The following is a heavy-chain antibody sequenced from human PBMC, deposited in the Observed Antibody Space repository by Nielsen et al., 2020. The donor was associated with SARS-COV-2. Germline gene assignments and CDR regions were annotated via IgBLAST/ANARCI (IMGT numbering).Heavy chain of an antibody. CDR1: GFTFRNYW. CDR2: IQQDGSEK. Sequence: GESLKISCAASGFTFRNYWMSWVRQAPGKGLEWLANIQQDGSEKNYVDSVKGRFTISRDNAKNSLYLEMNSLRAEDTAVYYCARDQYSYGDMDYFDYWGQGTLVTVSS. V-gene: IGHV3-7*01. CDR3: ARDQYSYGDMDYFDY. J-gene: IGHJ4*02. D-gene: IGHD5-18*01.